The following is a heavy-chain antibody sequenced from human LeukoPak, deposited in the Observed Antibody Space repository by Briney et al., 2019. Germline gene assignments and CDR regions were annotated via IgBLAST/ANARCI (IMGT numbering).Heavy chain of an antibody. CDR3: ARNGPPEYSSGWYPFDY. Sequence: GGSLRLSCAASGFTFSSYGVSWVRQAPGKGLEWVSAISGSGGSTYYADSVKGRFTISRDNSKNTLYLQMNSLRAEDTAVYYCARNGPPEYSSGWYPFDYWGQGTLVTVSS. CDR1: GFTFSSYG. D-gene: IGHD6-19*01. V-gene: IGHV3-23*01. J-gene: IGHJ4*02. CDR2: ISGSGGST.